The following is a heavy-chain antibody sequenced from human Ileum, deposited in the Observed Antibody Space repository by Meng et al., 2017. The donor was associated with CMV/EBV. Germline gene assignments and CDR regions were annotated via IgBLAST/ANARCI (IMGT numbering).Heavy chain of an antibody. CDR2: VSGCNGDT. CDR3: GVSGSGPGREGFSY. V-gene: IGHV1-18*01. Sequence: QLLGRGPLVTKHRPSVTLACCSASYICNNCSITWLRRAPGQERQWMGWVSGCNGDTHYAQKFVSRATLTSDTSTTTAFLELRGLRSDEAAVYYCGVSGSGPGREGFSYWGQGTLVTVSS. CDR1: SYICNNCS. D-gene: IGHD3-10*01. J-gene: IGHJ4*02.